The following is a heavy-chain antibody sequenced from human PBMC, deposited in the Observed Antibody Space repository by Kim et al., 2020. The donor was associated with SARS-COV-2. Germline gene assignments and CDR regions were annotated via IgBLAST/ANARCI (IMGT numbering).Heavy chain of an antibody. V-gene: IGHV3-30*18. J-gene: IGHJ4*02. CDR1: AFTFSSYA. Sequence: GGSLRLSCAASAFTFSSYAMHWVRQAPGKGLEWVAAISSDGSKEYYADSVKGRFTISRDNSKSTLYLQMNSLRAEDTAMYHCAKVGSVAANAHLFDYWGQGTLVTVSS. CDR3: AKVGSVAANAHLFDY. D-gene: IGHD6-6*01. CDR2: ISSDGSKE.